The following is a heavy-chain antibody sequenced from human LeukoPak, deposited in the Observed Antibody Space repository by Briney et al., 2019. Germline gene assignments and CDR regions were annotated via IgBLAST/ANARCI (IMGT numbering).Heavy chain of an antibody. J-gene: IGHJ4*02. D-gene: IGHD3-22*01. CDR1: RFTFSRYAFSSYA. CDR3: ARVHTYYYDSSGYFDY. V-gene: IGHV3-23*01. CDR2: IGGYGDTT. Sequence: PGGSLRLSCAASRFTFSRYAFSSYAMSWVRQAPGKGLEWVSSIGGYGDTTSYADSVRGRFTISRDNAKNSLYLQMNSLRAEDTAVYYCARVHTYYYDSSGYFDYWGQGTLVTVSS.